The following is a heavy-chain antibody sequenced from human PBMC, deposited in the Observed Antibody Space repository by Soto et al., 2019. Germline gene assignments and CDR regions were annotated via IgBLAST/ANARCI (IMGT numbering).Heavy chain of an antibody. D-gene: IGHD6-19*01. CDR1: GFSLGTYS. CDR3: ARQSILAVAGTDYYYYGMDV. CDR2: ISSSSRTI. V-gene: IGHV3-48*02. Sequence: EVQLVESGGGLVQPGGSLRLSCAASGFSLGTYSMNWVRQAPGRGLEWVSYISSSSRTIYYADSVKGRFTISRDNAENSLHLQMNSLRDEDTAVYYCARQSILAVAGTDYYYYGMDVWGQGTTVTVSS. J-gene: IGHJ6*02.